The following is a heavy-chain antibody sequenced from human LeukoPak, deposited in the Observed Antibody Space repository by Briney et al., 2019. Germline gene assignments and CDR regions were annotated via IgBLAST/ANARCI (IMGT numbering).Heavy chain of an antibody. V-gene: IGHV3-11*03. Sequence: GGSLRLSCAASGFTFKDYYMSWSRQAPGKGLEWVSDITSGSGNTDYADSVRGRFTISRENAKNSLYLQMNSLRAEDTAVYYCARIYNSRHSGLDVWGQGTAVTVSS. D-gene: IGHD2/OR15-2a*01. CDR2: ITSGSGNT. CDR3: ARIYNSRHSGLDV. J-gene: IGHJ6*02. CDR1: GFTFKDYY.